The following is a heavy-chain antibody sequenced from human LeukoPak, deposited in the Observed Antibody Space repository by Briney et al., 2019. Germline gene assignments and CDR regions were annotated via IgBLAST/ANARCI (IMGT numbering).Heavy chain of an antibody. Sequence: PSETLSLTCAVSGGSISSSTWWSWVLLPPGKGLEWIGEIFHSGSTNFNPSLKSRLTMSVDESKHEFSLKLTSVTAADTAVYYCASGGLVSRYLDHWGQGTLVTVSS. CDR1: GGSISSSTW. CDR2: IFHSGST. CDR3: ASGGLVSRYLDH. J-gene: IGHJ4*02. D-gene: IGHD3-9*01. V-gene: IGHV4-4*02.